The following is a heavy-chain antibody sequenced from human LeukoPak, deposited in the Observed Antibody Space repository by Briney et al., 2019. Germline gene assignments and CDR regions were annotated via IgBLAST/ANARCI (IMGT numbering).Heavy chain of an antibody. V-gene: IGHV4-59*08. CDR3: ARHLQLPAGSIGAFDI. J-gene: IGHJ3*02. CDR2: THHSGNT. CDR1: GDSVSGYY. D-gene: IGHD2-2*01. Sequence: SETLSLTCIVSGDSVSGYYWNWIRQPPGKGLEWIGYTHHSGNTLYNPSLKSRVTTSVDTSKNQFSLSLSSVTAADTAVYYCARHLQLPAGSIGAFDIWGQGTVVTVSS.